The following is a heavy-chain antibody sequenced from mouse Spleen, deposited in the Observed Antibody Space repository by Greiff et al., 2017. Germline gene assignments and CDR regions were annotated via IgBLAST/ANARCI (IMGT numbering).Heavy chain of an antibody. V-gene: IGHV5-6-3*01. D-gene: IGHD2-1*01. CDR2: INSNGGST. CDR3: ARHGDGKEFAY. J-gene: IGHJ3*01. CDR1: GFTFSSYG. Sequence: EVKLVESGGGLVQPGGSLKLSCAASGFTFSSYGMSWVRQTPDKRLELVATINSNGGSTYYPDTMERRFIISRDNTKKTLYLQMSSLRSEDTALYYCARHGDGKEFAYWGQGTLVTVSA.